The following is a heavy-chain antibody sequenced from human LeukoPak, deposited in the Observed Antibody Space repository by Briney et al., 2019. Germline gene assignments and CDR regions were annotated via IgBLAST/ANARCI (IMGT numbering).Heavy chain of an antibody. V-gene: IGHV4-59*11. D-gene: IGHD3-3*01. Sequence: SETLSLTCTVSGGSISSHYWSWIRQPPGKGLEWIGYIYYSGSTNYNPSLKSRVTISVDTSKNQFSLKLGFVTAADTAVYYCARGPPVVTIFGVVTGFDYWGQGTLVTVSS. CDR2: IYYSGST. CDR1: GGSISSHY. CDR3: ARGPPVVTIFGVVTGFDY. J-gene: IGHJ4*02.